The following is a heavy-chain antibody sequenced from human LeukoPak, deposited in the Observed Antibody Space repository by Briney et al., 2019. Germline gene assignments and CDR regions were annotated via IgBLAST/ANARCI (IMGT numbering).Heavy chain of an antibody. J-gene: IGHJ4*02. CDR2: IYSSGST. CDR1: GDSISNYY. Sequence: SETLSLTCTVSGDSISNYYWSWIRQPAGKGLQWIGRIYSSGSTNYNPSLKSRVTMSVDTSKNQFSLKLSSVTAADTAVYYCARVSLVRGAPDYYFDYWGQGTLVTVSS. D-gene: IGHD3-10*01. CDR3: ARVSLVRGAPDYYFDY. V-gene: IGHV4-4*07.